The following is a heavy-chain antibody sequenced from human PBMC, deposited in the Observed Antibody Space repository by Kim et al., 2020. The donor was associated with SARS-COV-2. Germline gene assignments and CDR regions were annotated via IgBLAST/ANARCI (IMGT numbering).Heavy chain of an antibody. J-gene: IGHJ5*02. Sequence: ADSVRGRFTTSRDNSKNTLYLQMNSLRAEDTAVYYCARVPGIAAARWFDPWGQGTLVTVSS. CDR3: ARVPGIAAARWFDP. V-gene: IGHV3-66*01. D-gene: IGHD6-13*01.